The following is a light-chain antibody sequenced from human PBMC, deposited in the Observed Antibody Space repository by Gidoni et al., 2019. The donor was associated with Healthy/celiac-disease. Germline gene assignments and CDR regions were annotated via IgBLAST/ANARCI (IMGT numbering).Light chain of an antibody. V-gene: IGKV3-15*01. CDR3: QQYNSWPFT. CDR1: QSVSSN. J-gene: IGKJ3*01. CDR2: AAS. Sequence: EIAMSQSPSTLSVSPGERATLSCRASQSVSSNLAWYQQKPGQAPRLLIYAASTRATGIPARFSGSGSGTEFTLTISSLQSEDFAVYYCQQYNSWPFTFGPGTKVDIK.